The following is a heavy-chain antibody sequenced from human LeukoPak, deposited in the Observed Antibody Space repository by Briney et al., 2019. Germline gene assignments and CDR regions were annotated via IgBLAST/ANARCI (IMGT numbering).Heavy chain of an antibody. CDR3: ARDLPTVVIFGAFDS. CDR1: GFTLSSYV. J-gene: IGHJ4*02. D-gene: IGHD3-3*01. V-gene: IGHV3-30*04. CDR2: ILSDGSNK. Sequence: GGSLRLSCAASGFTLSSYVMHWVRQAPGKGLECVAVILSDGSNKYYADSVKGRFTVSRDNSKNTLYLQMNSLRPEDTAVYYCARDLPTVVIFGAFDSWGQGTLVTGSP.